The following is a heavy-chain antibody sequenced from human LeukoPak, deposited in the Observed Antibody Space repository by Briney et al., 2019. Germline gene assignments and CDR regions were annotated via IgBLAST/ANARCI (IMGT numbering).Heavy chain of an antibody. V-gene: IGHV3-21*06. D-gene: IGHD1-1*01. Sequence: PAGNLCFSGAGSGFTFNSCTMNWVRQAPGKELKSGLSIRSNSRDIKYPDYVKGGFTISRDNDKNTVFLEMNRLRAEETAVYYGARDGAYIDDQYYGLDVWGQGTMVTVSS. CDR3: ARDGAYIDDQYYGLDV. J-gene: IGHJ6*02. CDR1: GFTFNSCT. CDR2: IRSNSRDI.